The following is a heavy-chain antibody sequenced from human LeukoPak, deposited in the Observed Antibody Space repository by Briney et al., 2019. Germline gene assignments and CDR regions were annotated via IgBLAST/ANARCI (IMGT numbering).Heavy chain of an antibody. CDR1: GGTFSSYA. D-gene: IGHD5-12*01. J-gene: IGHJ6*03. V-gene: IGHV1-69*13. CDR2: IIPMFGTA. Sequence: ASVTVPCKASGGTFSSYAISWVRQAPGQGLEWMGGIIPMFGTANYGQRFQGRVTITADESTSTAYMELSSLRSDDTAVYYCARCQVATISGYYSMDVWGKGTTVTISS. CDR3: ARCQVATISGYYSMDV.